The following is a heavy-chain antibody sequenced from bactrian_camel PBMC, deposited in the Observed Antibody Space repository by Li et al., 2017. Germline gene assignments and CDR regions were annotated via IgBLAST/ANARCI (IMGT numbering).Heavy chain of an antibody. J-gene: IGHJ4*01. Sequence: VQLVESGGGLVQPGGSLRLSCAASGFTFSRYAMSWVRQAPGKGLEWVSRINSGGGTTNYAVSVKGRFSISRDNAKNTLYLQMNSLKPEDTAMYYCAAAPYVGASGYCYAHLVTEYSNSGQGTQVTVS. CDR3: AAAPYVGASGYCYAHLVTEYSN. D-gene: IGHD1*01. CDR2: INSGGGTT. CDR1: GFTFSRYA. V-gene: IGHV3S42*01.